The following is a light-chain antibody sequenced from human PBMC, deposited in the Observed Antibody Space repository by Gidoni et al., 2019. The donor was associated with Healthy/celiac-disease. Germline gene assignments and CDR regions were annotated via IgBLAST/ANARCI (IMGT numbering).Light chain of an antibody. J-gene: IGLJ2*01. CDR2: GNS. Sequence: QSVLTQPPSVSGAPAQRATISCTGSSSNIGAGYDVHWYQQLPGTAPKLLIYGNSNRPSGVPDRFSGSKSGTSASLAITGLQAEDEADYYCQSYDSSLSGSDVVFGGGTKLTVL. CDR3: QSYDSSLSGSDVV. CDR1: SSNIGAGYD. V-gene: IGLV1-40*01.